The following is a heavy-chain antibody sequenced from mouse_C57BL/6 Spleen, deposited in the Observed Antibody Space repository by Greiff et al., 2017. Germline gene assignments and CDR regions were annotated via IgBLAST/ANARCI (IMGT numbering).Heavy chain of an antibody. J-gene: IGHJ2*01. CDR2: IDPSDSYT. D-gene: IGHD3-1*01. Sequence: QVQLQQPGAELVMPGASVKLSCKASGYTFTSYWMHWVKQRPGQGLEWIGEIDPSDSYTNYNQKFKGKSTLTVDKSSSTAYMQRCSLTSEDSAVYDCVRSGSLDYCGQGTTLTVSS. CDR1: GYTFTSYW. V-gene: IGHV1-69*01. CDR3: VRSGSLDY.